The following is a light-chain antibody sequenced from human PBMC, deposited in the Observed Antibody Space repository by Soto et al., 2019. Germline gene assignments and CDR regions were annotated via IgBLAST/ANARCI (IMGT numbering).Light chain of an antibody. Sequence: QSVLTQPPSASGTPGQRVTISCSGSSSNIGSNTVNWYQQLPGTAPKHLIYNNNQRPSGVPDRFSGSKSGTSASLAISGLQSEDGADYYCAAWDDSLNGLVFGTGTKVTVL. V-gene: IGLV1-44*01. CDR2: NNN. CDR1: SSNIGSNT. J-gene: IGLJ1*01. CDR3: AAWDDSLNGLV.